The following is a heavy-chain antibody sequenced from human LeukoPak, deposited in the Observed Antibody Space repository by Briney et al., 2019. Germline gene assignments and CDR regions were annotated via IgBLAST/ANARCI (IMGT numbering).Heavy chain of an antibody. CDR2: ISYDGSNK. CDR3: ARAERNAGVFDY. J-gene: IGHJ4*02. V-gene: IGHV3-30-3*01. Sequence: GRSLRLSCAASGFTFSSYAMHWVRQAPGKGLEWVAVISYDGSNKYYADSVKGRFTVSRDNSRNTLFLQVNNLRAEDTAVYYCARAERNAGVFDYWGQGTLVTVSS. D-gene: IGHD3-3*01. CDR1: GFTFSSYA.